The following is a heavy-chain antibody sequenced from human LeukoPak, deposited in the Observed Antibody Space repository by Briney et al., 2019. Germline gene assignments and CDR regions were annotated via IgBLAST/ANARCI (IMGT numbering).Heavy chain of an antibody. D-gene: IGHD6-19*01. Sequence: SQTLSLTCGISGDSVSSNTAAWNWIRQSPSTGLEWLGRTHYRSKWYNNYAVSVKSRITINPDSSKNQVSPQLNSVTPEDTAMYYCARENSRGRFDYWGQGTLVTVSS. CDR1: GDSVSSNTAA. CDR2: THYRSKWYN. J-gene: IGHJ4*02. CDR3: ARENSRGRFDY. V-gene: IGHV6-1*01.